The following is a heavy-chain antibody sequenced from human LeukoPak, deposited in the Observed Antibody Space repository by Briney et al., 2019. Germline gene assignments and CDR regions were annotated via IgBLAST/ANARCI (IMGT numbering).Heavy chain of an antibody. CDR1: GFTFDDYA. Sequence: GGSLRLSCAASGFTFDDYAMHWVRQVPGKGLEWVSGISWNSGSIGYADSVKGRFTISRDNAKNSLYLQMNSLRAEDTALYYCAKDISAGYYYYGMDVWGQGTTVTVSS. V-gene: IGHV3-9*01. CDR2: ISWNSGSI. D-gene: IGHD1-14*01. J-gene: IGHJ6*02. CDR3: AKDISAGYYYYGMDV.